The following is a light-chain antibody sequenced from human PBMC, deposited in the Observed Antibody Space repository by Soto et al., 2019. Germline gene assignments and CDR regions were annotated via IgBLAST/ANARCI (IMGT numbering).Light chain of an antibody. V-gene: IGLV4-69*01. Sequence: QAVLTQSPSASASLGASVKLTCTLSSGHNNYAIAWHQQQPEKGPRYLMKLDSDGGHTKADGIPDRFSGSSSGAECYLTISSLQSEDEADYYCQTWGADFQVFGTGTKVTVL. CDR3: QTWGADFQV. CDR2: LDSDGGH. CDR1: SGHNNYA. J-gene: IGLJ1*01.